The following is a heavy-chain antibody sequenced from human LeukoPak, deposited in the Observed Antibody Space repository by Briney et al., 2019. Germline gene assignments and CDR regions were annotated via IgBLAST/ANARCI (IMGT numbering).Heavy chain of an antibody. CDR3: ARDADFWSGLNY. CDR2: INPSGGST. Sequence: RASVKVSCKASGGTFSSYAISWVRQAPGQGLEWMGIINPSGGSTSYAQKFQGRVTMTRDTSTSTVYMELSSLRSEDTAVYYCARDADFWSGLNYWGQGTLVTVSS. CDR1: GGTFSSYA. V-gene: IGHV1-46*01. J-gene: IGHJ4*02. D-gene: IGHD3-3*01.